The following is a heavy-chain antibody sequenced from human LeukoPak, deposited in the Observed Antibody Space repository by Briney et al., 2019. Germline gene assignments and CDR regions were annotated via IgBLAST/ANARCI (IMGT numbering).Heavy chain of an antibody. CDR2: ISGSGGST. CDR1: GFTFSSYE. D-gene: IGHD6-19*01. V-gene: IGHV3-23*01. CDR3: AKGAFTPVAGTGFDY. J-gene: IGHJ4*02. Sequence: GGSLRLSCAASGFTFSSYEMNWVRQAPGKGLEWVSAISGSGGSTYYADSVKGRFTISRDNSKNTLYLQMNSLRAEDTAVYYCAKGAFTPVAGTGFDYWGQGTLVTVSS.